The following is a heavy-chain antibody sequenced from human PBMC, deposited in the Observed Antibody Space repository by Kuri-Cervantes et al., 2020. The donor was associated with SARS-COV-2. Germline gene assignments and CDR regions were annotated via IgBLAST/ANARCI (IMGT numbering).Heavy chain of an antibody. CDR3: ANPITMVRGVIMVLDD. CDR2: ISGSGGST. V-gene: IGHV3-23*01. CDR1: GFTFSSYA. J-gene: IGHJ4*02. Sequence: GGSLRLSCAASGFTFSSYAMSWVRQAPGKGLEWVSAISGSGGSTYYADSVKGRFTISRDNSKNTLYLQMNSLRAEDTAVYYCANPITMVRGVIMVLDDWGQGTLVTVSS. D-gene: IGHD3-10*01.